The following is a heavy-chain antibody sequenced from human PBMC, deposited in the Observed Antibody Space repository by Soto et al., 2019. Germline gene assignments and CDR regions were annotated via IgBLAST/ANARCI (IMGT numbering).Heavy chain of an antibody. CDR1: GYTFTSYG. CDR2: ISAYNGNT. V-gene: IGHV1-18*01. CDR3: ARKIVVLVAANSYDAFYI. D-gene: IGHD2-15*01. Sequence: ASVKVSCKASGYTFTSYGISWVRQAPGQGLEWVGWISAYNGNTNYAQKLQGRVTMTTDTSTSTAYMELRSLRSDDTAVYYCARKIVVLVAANSYDAFYIWGQGTMVTVSS. J-gene: IGHJ3*02.